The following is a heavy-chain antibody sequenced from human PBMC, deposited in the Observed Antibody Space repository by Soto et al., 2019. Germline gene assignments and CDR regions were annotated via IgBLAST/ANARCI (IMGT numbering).Heavy chain of an antibody. D-gene: IGHD6-19*01. V-gene: IGHV3-23*01. CDR2: TGASGRTT. J-gene: IGHJ5*02. CDR1: GFSFSGYA. Sequence: LRLSCAASGFSFSGYAMTWVRQAPGKGLEWVSTTGASGRTTYYADSVKGRFTISRDNAENSVYLQMSSLRGEDTAMYYCARYSGWYSYNWFDPWGQGTLVTVSS. CDR3: ARYSGWYSYNWFDP.